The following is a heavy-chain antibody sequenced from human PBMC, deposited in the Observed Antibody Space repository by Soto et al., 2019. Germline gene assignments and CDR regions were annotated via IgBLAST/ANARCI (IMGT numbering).Heavy chain of an antibody. CDR1: GGSISSYY. CDR3: ARGADSSSLGPDNWFDP. Sequence: SETLSLACTVSGGSISSYYWSWIRQPPGKGLGWIGYIYYSGSTNYNPSLKSRVTISVDTSKNQFSLKLSSVTAADTAVYYCARGADSSSLGPDNWFDPWGQGTLVTVSS. V-gene: IGHV4-59*08. D-gene: IGHD6-6*01. J-gene: IGHJ5*02. CDR2: IYYSGST.